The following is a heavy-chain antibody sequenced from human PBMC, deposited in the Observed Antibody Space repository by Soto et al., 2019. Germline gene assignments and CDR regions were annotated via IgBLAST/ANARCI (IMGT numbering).Heavy chain of an antibody. CDR3: ARHSSSSLYYFDY. D-gene: IGHD6-6*01. V-gene: IGHV4-59*01. Sequence: QVQLQESGPGLVKPSETLSLTCTVSGGSISSYYWSWIRQPPGKGLEWIGYIYYSGSTNYNPSLKSRVTISVDTSKNQFSLKLSSVTAADTAVYYCARHSSSSLYYFDYWGQGTLVTVSS. CDR1: GGSISSYY. J-gene: IGHJ4*02. CDR2: IYYSGST.